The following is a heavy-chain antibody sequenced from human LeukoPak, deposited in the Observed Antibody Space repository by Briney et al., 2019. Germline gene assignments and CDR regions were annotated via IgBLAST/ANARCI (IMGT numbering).Heavy chain of an antibody. CDR1: GFTFSSQA. Sequence: GDSLRLSCAPSGFTFSSQAMSWARPAPGKGLVWVSAISGSGGSTYYADSVKGRFTISRDNSKNTLYLQMNSLRAEDTAVYYCAKAAGTGRYYYYYMDVWGKGTTVTVSS. CDR2: ISGSGGST. CDR3: AKAAGTGRYYYYYMDV. V-gene: IGHV3-23*01. J-gene: IGHJ6*03. D-gene: IGHD6-19*01.